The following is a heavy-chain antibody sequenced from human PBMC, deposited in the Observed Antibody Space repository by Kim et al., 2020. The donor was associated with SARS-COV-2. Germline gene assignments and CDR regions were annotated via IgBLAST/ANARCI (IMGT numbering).Heavy chain of an antibody. V-gene: IGHV4-34*01. CDR3: ATIAARNYYYGMDV. Sequence: SETLSLTCAVYGGSFSGYYWSWIRQPPGKGLEWIGEINHSGSTNYNPSLKSRVTISVDTSKNQFSLKLSSVTAADTAVYYCATIAARNYYYGMDVWGQGTTVTVSS. J-gene: IGHJ6*02. CDR2: INHSGST. CDR1: GGSFSGYY. D-gene: IGHD6-6*01.